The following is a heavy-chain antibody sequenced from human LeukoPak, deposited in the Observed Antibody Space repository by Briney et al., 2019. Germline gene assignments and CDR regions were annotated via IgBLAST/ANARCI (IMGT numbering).Heavy chain of an antibody. CDR2: IYSSVT. J-gene: IGHJ6*03. CDR1: GFTVSSNS. CDR3: ARVLRYCSGGNCYSGGLGYMDV. Sequence: PGGSLRLSCPVSGFTVSSNSMSWVRQAPGKGLEGVSFIYSSVTHYSDSVKGRFTISRDNAKNSLFLQMNSLRAEDTAVYYCARVLRYCSGGNCYSGGLGYMDVWGKGTTVTISS. D-gene: IGHD2-15*01. V-gene: IGHV3-53*01.